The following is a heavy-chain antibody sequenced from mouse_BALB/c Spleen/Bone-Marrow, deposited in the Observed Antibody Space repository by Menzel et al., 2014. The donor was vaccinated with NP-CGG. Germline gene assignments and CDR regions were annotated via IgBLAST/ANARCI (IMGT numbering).Heavy chain of an antibody. Sequence: VQLQQSGAELVRPGTSVKVSCTASAYAFTNYLIEWIKKRPGQGLEWIGAINPGSDSSTYNEKFRGKATLTADNSSSTAYMQLSSLTSDDSAVYYCARTVYCDDNDDGPFAYWGQGTLVTVSA. D-gene: IGHD2-13*01. CDR2: INPGSDSS. V-gene: IGHV1-54*01. CDR1: AYAFTNYL. CDR3: ARTVYCDDNDDGPFAY. J-gene: IGHJ3*01.